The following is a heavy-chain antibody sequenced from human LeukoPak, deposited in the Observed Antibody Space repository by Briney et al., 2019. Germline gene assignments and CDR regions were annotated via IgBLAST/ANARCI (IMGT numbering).Heavy chain of an antibody. D-gene: IGHD6-13*01. V-gene: IGHV4-38-2*02. J-gene: IGHJ6*03. CDR2: INHSGST. CDR1: GYSISSGYY. CDR3: ARTVSYPRDSSSWYLHIPSYYYYYMDV. Sequence: SETLSLTCTVSGYSISSGYYWSWIRQPPGKGLEWIGEINHSGSTNYNPSLKSRVTISVDTSKNQFSLKLSSVTAADTAVYYCARTVSYPRDSSSWYLHIPSYYYYYMDVWGKGTTVTISS.